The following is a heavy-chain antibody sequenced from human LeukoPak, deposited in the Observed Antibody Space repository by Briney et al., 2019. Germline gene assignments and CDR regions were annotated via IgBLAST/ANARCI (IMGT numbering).Heavy chain of an antibody. CDR1: GFTFSSYA. Sequence: GGSLRLSCAASGFTFSSYAMSWVRQAPGQGLEWVSAISASGGSTYYADSVQGRFTISRDNSKNTLYMQMNSLRAEDTAVYYCAKDLTAARFRAWFAPWGQGTLVTVSS. V-gene: IGHV3-23*01. CDR3: AKDLTAARFRAWFAP. D-gene: IGHD6-6*01. J-gene: IGHJ5*02. CDR2: ISASGGST.